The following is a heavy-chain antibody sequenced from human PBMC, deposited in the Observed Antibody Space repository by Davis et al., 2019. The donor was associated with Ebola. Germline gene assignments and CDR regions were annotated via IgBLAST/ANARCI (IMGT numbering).Heavy chain of an antibody. CDR3: ARRGIDDYRDYYFDY. CDR1: GGSVSSGSYY. Sequence: PSETLSLTCTVSGGSVSSGSYYWGWIRQPPGKGLEWIGSIYYSGSTYYNPSLKSRVTISVDTSKNQFSLKLSSVTAADTAVYYCARRGIDDYRDYYFDYWGQGTLVTVSS. V-gene: IGHV4-39*01. D-gene: IGHD4-11*01. CDR2: IYYSGST. J-gene: IGHJ4*02.